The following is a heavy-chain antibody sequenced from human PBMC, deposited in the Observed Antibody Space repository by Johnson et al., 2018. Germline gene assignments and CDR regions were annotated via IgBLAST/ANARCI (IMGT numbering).Heavy chain of an antibody. J-gene: IGHJ3*02. D-gene: IGHD3-22*01. CDR2: IKQDGSEK. CDR1: GFTFSSYW. CDR3: AGERRRITMIVVVKASHGAFDI. V-gene: IGHV3-7*01. Sequence: VQLVQSGGGLVQPGGSLRLSCAASGFTFSSYWMSWVRQAPGKGLEWVANIKQDGSEKYYVDSVKGRFTISKDNAKNSLYLPMKSLRAEETAVDYCAGERRRITMIVVVKASHGAFDIWGQGTMVTVSS.